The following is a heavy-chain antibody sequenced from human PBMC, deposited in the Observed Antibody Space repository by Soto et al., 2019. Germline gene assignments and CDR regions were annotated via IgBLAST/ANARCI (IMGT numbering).Heavy chain of an antibody. V-gene: IGHV3-23*01. Sequence: QAPGKGLEWVSAISGSGGSTYYADSVKGRFTISRDNSKNTLYLQMNSLRAEDTAVYYCAKDRSEETDWAFDIWGQGTMVTVSS. J-gene: IGHJ3*02. D-gene: IGHD3-9*01. CDR2: ISGSGGST. CDR3: AKDRSEETDWAFDI.